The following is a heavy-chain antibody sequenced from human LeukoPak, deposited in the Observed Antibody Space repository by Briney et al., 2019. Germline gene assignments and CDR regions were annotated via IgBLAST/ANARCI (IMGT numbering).Heavy chain of an antibody. V-gene: IGHV3-9*01. Sequence: QPGRSLRLSCAVSGFTFDDYAMHWVRQVPGKGLEWVSGINWNSDSIGYADSVKGRFTTSRDNAKNSLYLQMNSLRAEDTAFYYCAINGGGDSGYGSFDYWGQGTLVTVSS. CDR3: AINGGGDSGYGSFDY. J-gene: IGHJ4*02. CDR2: INWNSDSI. CDR1: GFTFDDYA. D-gene: IGHD5-12*01.